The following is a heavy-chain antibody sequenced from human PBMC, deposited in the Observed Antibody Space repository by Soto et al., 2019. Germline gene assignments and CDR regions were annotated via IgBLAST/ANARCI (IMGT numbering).Heavy chain of an antibody. J-gene: IGHJ4*02. CDR1: GFTFSSYA. V-gene: IGHV3-23*01. D-gene: IGHD6-19*01. CDR3: AKPTSSGWTKAPFDY. CDR2: ISGSGGST. Sequence: GSLRLSCAASGFTFSSYAKSWVRQAPGKGLEWVSGISGSGGSTYYADSVKGRFSISRDKSKNTLYLQMNSLRAEDTAVYYCAKPTSSGWTKAPFDYWGQGTLVTVSS.